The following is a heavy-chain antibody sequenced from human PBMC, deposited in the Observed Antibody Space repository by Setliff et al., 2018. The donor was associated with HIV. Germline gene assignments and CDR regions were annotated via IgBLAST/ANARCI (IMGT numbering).Heavy chain of an antibody. Sequence: PGGSLRLSCAASGFSFSSYWMHWVRQAPGKGLEWVSYISSGSVNIFYADSVKGRFTISRDNAKNSLYLQMHSLRVEDTAVYYCAAVPWGHSSLIIDHWGQGTPVTVSS. CDR2: ISSGSVNI. D-gene: IGHD3-16*01. V-gene: IGHV3-48*04. CDR1: GFSFSSYW. CDR3: AAVPWGHSSLIIDH. J-gene: IGHJ4*02.